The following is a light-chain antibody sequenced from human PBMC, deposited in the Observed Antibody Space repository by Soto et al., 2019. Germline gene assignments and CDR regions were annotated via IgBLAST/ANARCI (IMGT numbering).Light chain of an antibody. CDR3: QHYGSSSYT. CDR1: QSVSSY. Sequence: VVLTQSPGTLSLSPGERATLSCRASQSVSSYLAWYQQKPGQAPRLLIYGASTRATGIPARFSGSGFGTEFTLTISRLEPEDCAVYYCQHYGSSSYTFGQGTKVDIK. V-gene: IGKV3-20*01. CDR2: GAS. J-gene: IGKJ2*01.